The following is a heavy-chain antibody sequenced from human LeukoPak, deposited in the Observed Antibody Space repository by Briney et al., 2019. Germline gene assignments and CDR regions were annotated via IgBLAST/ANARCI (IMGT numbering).Heavy chain of an antibody. CDR3: ARRHDYSNYPDY. D-gene: IGHD4-11*01. CDR1: GFIFGDYN. J-gene: IGHJ4*02. Sequence: PGGSLRLSCAASGFIFGDYNMNWVRQAPGKGLEWVSSISSSSSYIYYADSVKGRFTISRDNAKNSLYLQMNSLRAEDTAVYYCARRHDYSNYPDYWGQGTLVTVSS. CDR2: ISSSSSYI. V-gene: IGHV3-21*01.